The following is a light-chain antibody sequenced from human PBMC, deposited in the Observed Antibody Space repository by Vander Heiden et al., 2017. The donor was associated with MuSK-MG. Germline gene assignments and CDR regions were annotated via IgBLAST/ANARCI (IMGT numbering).Light chain of an antibody. CDR2: GAS. Sequence: ELVLTQSPGTLSLPPGERATLSCRASQSVSSSYLAWYQQKPGQAPRLLIYGASSRATGIPDRFSGSGSGTDFTLTISRLEPEDFAVYYCQQYGSSPRNTFGQGTKLEIK. J-gene: IGKJ2*01. CDR1: QSVSSSY. V-gene: IGKV3-20*01. CDR3: QQYGSSPRNT.